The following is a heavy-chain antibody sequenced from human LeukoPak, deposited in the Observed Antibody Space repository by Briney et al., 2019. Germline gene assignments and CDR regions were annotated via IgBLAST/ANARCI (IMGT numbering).Heavy chain of an antibody. Sequence: GGSLRLSCVDPGFTFSNDWMLWVRQAPGKGLVWVSRLNIDGGTTIYADSVKGRFTISRDNAKNTLYLQMNSLRAEDTAVYYCARDRGGDAFDIWGQGTMVTVYS. V-gene: IGHV3-74*01. CDR3: ARDRGGDAFDI. J-gene: IGHJ3*02. CDR1: GFTFSNDW. CDR2: LNIDGGTT.